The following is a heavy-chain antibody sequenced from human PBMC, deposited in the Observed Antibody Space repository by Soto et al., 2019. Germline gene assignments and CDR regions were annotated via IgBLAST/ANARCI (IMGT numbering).Heavy chain of an antibody. CDR3: ARAGYCSSTSCYAFDI. J-gene: IGHJ3*02. CDR2: IWYDGSNK. Sequence: PGGSLRLSCAASGFTFSSYGMHWVRQAPGKGLEWVAVIWYDGSNKYYADSVKGRFTISRDNSKNTLYLQMNSLRAEDTAVYYCARAGYCSSTSCYAFDIWGQGTMVTVSS. V-gene: IGHV3-33*01. CDR1: GFTFSSYG. D-gene: IGHD2-2*01.